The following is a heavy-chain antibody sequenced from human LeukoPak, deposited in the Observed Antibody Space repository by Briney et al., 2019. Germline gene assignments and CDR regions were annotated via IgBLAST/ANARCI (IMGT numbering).Heavy chain of an antibody. J-gene: IGHJ4*02. CDR1: GYSFTSYW. CDR3: ASQRITMVRGVPDY. Sequence: GESLKISCKGSGYSFTSYWISWARQMRGKGLGWMGRIDPSDSYTNYSPSFQGHVTISADKSISTAYLQWSSLKASDTAMYYCASQRITMVRGVPDYWGQGTLVTVSS. V-gene: IGHV5-10-1*01. D-gene: IGHD3-10*01. CDR2: IDPSDSYT.